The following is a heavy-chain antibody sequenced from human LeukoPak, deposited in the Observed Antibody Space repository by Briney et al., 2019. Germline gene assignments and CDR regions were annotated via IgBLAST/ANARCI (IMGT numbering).Heavy chain of an antibody. CDR3: AGEDFGGFRFDY. D-gene: IGHD3-16*01. CDR1: GFTFSSYA. J-gene: IGHJ4*02. Sequence: GSLRLSCAASGFTFSSYAMSWVRQPPGKGLEWIGEINHSGSTNYNPSLKSRVTISVDTSKNQFSLKLSSVTAADAAIYYCAGEDFGGFRFDYWGQGTLVTVSS. CDR2: INHSGST. V-gene: IGHV4-34*01.